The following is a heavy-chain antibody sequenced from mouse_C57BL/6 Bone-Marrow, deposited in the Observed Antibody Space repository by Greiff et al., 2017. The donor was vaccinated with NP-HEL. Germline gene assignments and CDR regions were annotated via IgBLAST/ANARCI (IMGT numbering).Heavy chain of an antibody. J-gene: IGHJ1*03. V-gene: IGHV14-4*01. CDR2: IDPENGDT. Sequence: VQLQQSGAELVRPGASVKLSCTASGFNIKDDYMHWVKQRPEQGLEWIGWIDPENGDTEYASKFPGKATITADTSSNTAYLQLSSLTSEDTAVYYCTTCGAVVAFYWYFDVWGTGTTVTVSS. D-gene: IGHD1-1*01. CDR1: GFNIKDDY. CDR3: TTCGAVVAFYWYFDV.